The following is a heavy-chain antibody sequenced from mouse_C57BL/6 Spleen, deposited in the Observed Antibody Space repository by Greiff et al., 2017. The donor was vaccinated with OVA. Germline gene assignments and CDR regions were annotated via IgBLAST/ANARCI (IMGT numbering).Heavy chain of an antibody. V-gene: IGHV1-59*01. Sequence: QVQLQQPGAELVRPGTSVKLSCKASGYTFTSYWMHWVKQRPGQGLEWIGVIDPSDSYTNYNQKFKGKATLTVDTSSSTAYMQLSSLTSEDSAVYYCARRVYYGSSYDWYFDVWGTGTTVTVSS. D-gene: IGHD1-1*01. CDR3: ARRVYYGSSYDWYFDV. CDR2: IDPSDSYT. CDR1: GYTFTSYW. J-gene: IGHJ1*03.